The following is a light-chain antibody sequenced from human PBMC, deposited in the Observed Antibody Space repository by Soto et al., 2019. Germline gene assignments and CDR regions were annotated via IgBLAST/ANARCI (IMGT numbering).Light chain of an antibody. CDR3: QQRPIWPVYT. CDR2: DAS. V-gene: IGKV3-11*01. Sequence: EIVLTQSPATLSLSPGERATLSCRASQSVGIYLAWYQQKPGQAPRLLIYDASHRATGIPARFSGSGSGTDFTFTIRTLEPEDFEVYNCQQRPIWPVYTFAQGTKVEIK. J-gene: IGKJ2*01. CDR1: QSVGIY.